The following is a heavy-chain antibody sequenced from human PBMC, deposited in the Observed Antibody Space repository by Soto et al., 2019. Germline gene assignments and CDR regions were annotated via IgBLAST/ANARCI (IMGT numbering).Heavy chain of an antibody. CDR3: ARDTGDYYDSSGSYFDY. V-gene: IGHV4-4*07. D-gene: IGHD3-22*01. J-gene: IGHJ4*02. Sequence: SETLSLTCTVSGGSISNYYWSWIRQPAGKELEWIGRIYTSGSTNYNPSLKSRVTMSVDRSKNQCSLKLTSVMAADTAVYYCARDTGDYYDSSGSYFDYWGQGTLVTVSS. CDR2: IYTSGST. CDR1: GGSISNYY.